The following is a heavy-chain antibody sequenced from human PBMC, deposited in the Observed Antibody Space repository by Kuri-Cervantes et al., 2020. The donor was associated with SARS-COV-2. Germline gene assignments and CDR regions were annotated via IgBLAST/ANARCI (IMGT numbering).Heavy chain of an antibody. CDR2: VYHAWNT. CDR3: TRVRATRGADAFDM. D-gene: IGHD2-8*02. V-gene: IGHV4-59*08. CDR1: GGSIIGSY. J-gene: IGHJ3*02. Sequence: GSLRLSCTVSGGSIIGSYWTWIRQSPGKGLEWIGYVYHAWNTHYNPSLESRATISMDPSKNQLSLKVTSVTAADTAVYYCTRVRATRGADAFDMWGQGTMVTVSS.